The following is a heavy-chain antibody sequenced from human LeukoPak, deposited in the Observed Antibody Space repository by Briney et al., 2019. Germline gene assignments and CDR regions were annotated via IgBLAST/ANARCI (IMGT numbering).Heavy chain of an antibody. CDR1: GFTFSSYS. CDR2: ISSSSSTI. J-gene: IGHJ4*02. Sequence: GGSLRLSCAASGFTFSSYSMNWVRQAPGKGLEWVSYISSSSSTIYYAESVKGRFTISRDNSKNTLYLQMNSLRAEDTAVYYCAKDRVVVVPAALDYWGQGTLVTVSS. CDR3: AKDRVVVVPAALDY. V-gene: IGHV3-48*01. D-gene: IGHD2-2*01.